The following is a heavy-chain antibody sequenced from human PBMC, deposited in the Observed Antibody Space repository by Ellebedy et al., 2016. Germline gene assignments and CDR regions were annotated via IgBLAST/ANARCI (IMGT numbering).Heavy chain of an antibody. V-gene: IGHV4-34*01. CDR3: ARGQSGWFDP. CDR2: INHSGST. CDR1: GGSFSGYY. J-gene: IGHJ5*02. Sequence: SETLSLXXAVYGGSFSGYYWSWIRQPPGKGLEWIGEINHSGSTNYNPSLKSRVTISVDTSKNQFSLKLGSVTAADTAVYYCARGQSGWFDPWGQGTLVTVSS. D-gene: IGHD3-3*01.